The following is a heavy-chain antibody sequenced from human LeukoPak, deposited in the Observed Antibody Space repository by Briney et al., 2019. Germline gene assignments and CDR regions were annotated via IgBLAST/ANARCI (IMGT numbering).Heavy chain of an antibody. CDR2: ISGSTKYI. V-gene: IGHV3-21*01. J-gene: IGHJ4*02. CDR1: GFTFSTYT. D-gene: IGHD6-13*01. Sequence: GGSLRLSCAASGFTFSTYTMNWVRQAPGKGLEWVSSISGSTKYIYYADSLKGRFTISRDNAKNSLYLEMNSLRAVDTAVYYCARDRASSWPFDYWGQGTLVTVSS. CDR3: ARDRASSWPFDY.